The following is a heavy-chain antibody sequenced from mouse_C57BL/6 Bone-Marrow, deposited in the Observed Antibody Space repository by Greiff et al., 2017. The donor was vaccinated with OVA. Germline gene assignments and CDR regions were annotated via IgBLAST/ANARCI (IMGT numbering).Heavy chain of an antibody. D-gene: IGHD2-5*01. CDR2: ISNGGGST. Sequence: EVKLVESGGGLVQPGGSLKLSCAASGFTFSDYYMYWVRQTPEKRLEWVAYISNGGGSTYYPDTVKGRFTISRDNAKNTLYLQMSRLKSEDTAMYYCARPYSNYFSWFAYWGQGTLVTFSA. CDR3: ARPYSNYFSWFAY. V-gene: IGHV5-12*01. CDR1: GFTFSDYY. J-gene: IGHJ3*01.